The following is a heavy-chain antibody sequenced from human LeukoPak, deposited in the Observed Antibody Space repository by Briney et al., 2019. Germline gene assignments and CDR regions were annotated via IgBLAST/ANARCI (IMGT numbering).Heavy chain of an antibody. CDR3: ARDEGGYCSASSCYRDCDYGVLHH. Sequence: GGSLRLSCAASGFTFSSYGMHWVRQAPGKGLEWVAVISYDGSNKYYADSVKGRFTISRDNSKNTLYLQMNSLRAEDTAVYYCARDEGGYCSASSCYRDCDYGVLHHWGQGTLVTVSS. V-gene: IGHV3-30*03. CDR1: GFTFSSYG. J-gene: IGHJ1*01. D-gene: IGHD2-2*01. CDR2: ISYDGSNK.